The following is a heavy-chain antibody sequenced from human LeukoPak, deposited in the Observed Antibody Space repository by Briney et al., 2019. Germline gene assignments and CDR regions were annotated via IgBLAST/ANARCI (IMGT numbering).Heavy chain of an antibody. CDR3: VLQLTIYFDH. CDR2: IIPILGTV. Sequence: ASVKVSCKASGGTFSSYSITWVQQAPGQGLEWMGRIIPILGTVNYAQKFQGRVTITADKSTTTAYMELSSLRSEDTAVYYCVLQLTIYFDHWGQGTLVTVSS. J-gene: IGHJ4*02. V-gene: IGHV1-69*08. CDR1: GGTFSSYS. D-gene: IGHD3-3*01.